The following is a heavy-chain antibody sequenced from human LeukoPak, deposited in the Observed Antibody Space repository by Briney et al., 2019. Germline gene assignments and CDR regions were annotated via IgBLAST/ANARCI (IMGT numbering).Heavy chain of an antibody. CDR2: IYSGGST. V-gene: IGHV3-66*01. J-gene: IGHJ4*02. Sequence: PGGSLRLSCAASGFTVSSNYMSWVRQAPGKGLEWVSVIYSGGSTYYADSVKGRFTISRDNSKNTLYLQMNSLRAEDTAVYYCARRPSSSWYINYFDYWGQGTLVTVSS. CDR3: ARRPSSSWYINYFDY. CDR1: GFTVSSNY. D-gene: IGHD6-13*01.